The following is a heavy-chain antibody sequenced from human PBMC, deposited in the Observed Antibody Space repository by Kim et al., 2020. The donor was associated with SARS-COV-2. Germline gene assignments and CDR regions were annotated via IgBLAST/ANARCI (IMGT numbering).Heavy chain of an antibody. Sequence: ASVKVSCKASGYTFTSYAMHWVRQAPGQRLEWMGWINAGNGNTKYSQKFQGRVTITRDTSASTAYMELSSLRSEDTAVYYCARAGYCSGGSSFYYFDYWGQGSLDTVSS. CDR3: ARAGYCSGGSSFYYFDY. CDR1: GYTFTSYA. D-gene: IGHD2-15*01. CDR2: INAGNGNT. J-gene: IGHJ4*02. V-gene: IGHV1-3*01.